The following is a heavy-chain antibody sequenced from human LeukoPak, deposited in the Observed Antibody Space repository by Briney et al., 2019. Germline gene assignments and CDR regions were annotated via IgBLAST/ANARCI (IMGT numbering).Heavy chain of an antibody. D-gene: IGHD3-22*01. CDR3: ARVLETYYYDSSRPDY. V-gene: IGHV3-21*01. CDR1: GFTFSSYS. Sequence: GGSLRLSCAASGFTFSSYSMNWVRQAPGKGLEWVSSISSSSSYIYYADSVKGRFTISRDNAKNSLYLQMNSLRAKDTAVYYCARVLETYYYDSSRPDYWGQGTLVTVSS. J-gene: IGHJ4*02. CDR2: ISSSSSYI.